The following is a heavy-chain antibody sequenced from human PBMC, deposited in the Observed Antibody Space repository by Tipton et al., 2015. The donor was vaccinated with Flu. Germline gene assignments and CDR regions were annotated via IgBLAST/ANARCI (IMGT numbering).Heavy chain of an antibody. CDR1: GASISNYKW. CDR3: ARDQGFGDGLTYDYYAMDV. Sequence: TLSLTCGVSGASISNYKWWTWVRQPPGKGLEWIGEIHHSGDTNYNPSLRGRFTISVDESKNQFSLNVNSVTAADTAMYYCARDQGFGDGLTYDYYAMDVWGQGTTVTVSS. D-gene: IGHD3-10*01. J-gene: IGHJ6*02. V-gene: IGHV4-4*02. CDR2: IHHSGDT.